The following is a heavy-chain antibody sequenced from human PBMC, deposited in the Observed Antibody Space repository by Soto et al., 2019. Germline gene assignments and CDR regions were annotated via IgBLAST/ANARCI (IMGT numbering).Heavy chain of an antibody. CDR1: GFTFSNYW. CDR2: IKSDGTST. V-gene: IGHV3-74*01. J-gene: IGHJ3*01. D-gene: IGHD3-16*02. CDR3: ARVSIWGSYRYKAFDF. Sequence: EVQLEESGGGLVQPGGSLRLSCAASGFTFSNYWMHWVRQAPGKGLVWVSRIKSDGTSTNYADSVKGRFTISRDNAKNTLYLQMSSLRAEDTAVYYCARVSIWGSYRYKAFDFWGQGTMVTVSS.